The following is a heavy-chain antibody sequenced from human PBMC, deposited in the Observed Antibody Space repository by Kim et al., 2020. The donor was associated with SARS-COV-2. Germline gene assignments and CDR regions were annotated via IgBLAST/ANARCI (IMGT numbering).Heavy chain of an antibody. V-gene: IGHV1-69*13. Sequence: SVKVSCKASGGTFSSYAISWVRQAPGQGLEWMGGIIPIFGTANYAQKFQGRVTITADESTSTAYMELSSLRSEDTAVYYCARNYYDSSGYYYVLGYWGQGTLVTVSS. CDR3: ARNYYDSSGYYYVLGY. D-gene: IGHD3-22*01. J-gene: IGHJ4*02. CDR1: GGTFSSYA. CDR2: IIPIFGTA.